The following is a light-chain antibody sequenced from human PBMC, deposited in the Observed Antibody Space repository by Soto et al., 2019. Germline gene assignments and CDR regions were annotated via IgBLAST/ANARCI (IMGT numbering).Light chain of an antibody. J-gene: IGKJ3*01. V-gene: IGKV3-15*01. CDR2: GAS. CDR3: QQYNNWPRT. Sequence: EIVMTQSPATLSVSPGERATLSCRASQSVSSKLGWYQQKPGQAPRLLIYGASIRATGIPARFSGSGSGTEFTHTISSLQSEDFAVYYCQQYNNWPRTFGPGTKVDIK. CDR1: QSVSSK.